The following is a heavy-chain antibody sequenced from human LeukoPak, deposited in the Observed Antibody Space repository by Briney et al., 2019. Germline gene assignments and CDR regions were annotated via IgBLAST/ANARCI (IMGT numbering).Heavy chain of an antibody. V-gene: IGHV3-30-3*01. CDR1: GFTFNSYS. D-gene: IGHD3-10*01. CDR3: AKAWGLVRGVIRTSDAFDI. J-gene: IGHJ3*02. CDR2: ISDDETYK. Sequence: GGSLRLSCAASGFTFNSYSMHWVRQAPGKGLEWVTAISDDETYKFYADSVKGRFTISRDNSKNTLYLQMNSLRAEDTAVYYCAKAWGLVRGVIRTSDAFDIWGQGTMVTVSS.